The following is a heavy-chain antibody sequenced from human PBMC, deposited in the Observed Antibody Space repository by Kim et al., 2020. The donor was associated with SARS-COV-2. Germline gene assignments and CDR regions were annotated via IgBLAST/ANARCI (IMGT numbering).Heavy chain of an antibody. J-gene: IGHJ5*02. CDR1: GFTFSSYS. CDR2: ISSSSSYI. D-gene: IGHD1-26*01. CDR3: ARDSVYLVVGATWFDP. Sequence: GGSLRLSCAASGFTFSSYSMNWVRQAPGKGLEWVSSISSSSSYIYYADSVKGRFTISRDNAKNSLYLQMNSLRAEDTAVYYCARDSVYLVVGATWFDPWGQGTLVTVSS. V-gene: IGHV3-21*01.